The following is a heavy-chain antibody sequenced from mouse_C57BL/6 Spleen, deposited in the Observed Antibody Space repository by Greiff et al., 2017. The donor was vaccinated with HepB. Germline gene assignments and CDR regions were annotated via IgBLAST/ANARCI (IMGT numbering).Heavy chain of an antibody. Sequence: EVQLVESGGGLVQPGGSMKLSCVASGFTFSNYWMNWVRQSPEKGLEWVAQIRLKSDNCATHYAESVKGRFTISRDDSKSSVYLQMNNLRAEDTGIYYCTVTTVVAQGYYFDYWGQGTTLTVSS. V-gene: IGHV6-3*01. CDR1: GFTFSNYW. CDR2: IRLKSDNCAT. CDR3: TVTTVVAQGYYFDY. J-gene: IGHJ2*01. D-gene: IGHD1-1*01.